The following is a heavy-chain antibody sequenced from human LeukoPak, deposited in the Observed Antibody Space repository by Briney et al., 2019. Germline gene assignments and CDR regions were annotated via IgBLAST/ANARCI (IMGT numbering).Heavy chain of an antibody. CDR1: GFTFSGSA. J-gene: IGHJ4*02. D-gene: IGHD1-26*01. V-gene: IGHV3-73*01. CDR2: IRSKANSYAT. Sequence: PGGSLRLSCAASGFTFSGSAMHWVRQASGKGLEWVGRIRSKANSYATAYAASVKGRFTISRDDSKNTAYLQMNSLKTEDTAVYYCTRHPPVWGATELWGQGTLVTVSS. CDR3: TRHPPVWGATEL.